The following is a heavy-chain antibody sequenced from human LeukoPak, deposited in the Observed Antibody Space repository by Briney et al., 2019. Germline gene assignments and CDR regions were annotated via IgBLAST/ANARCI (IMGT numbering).Heavy chain of an antibody. J-gene: IGHJ5*02. Sequence: GASVKVSCRASGYTFTDYYIHWVRQAPGQGLEWMGWINPDNGGTNYAQKFQGRVTMTRDTSIRTVYMDLSRLRSEDTAVFYCTREARVGNWFDPWGQGTQVTVSS. CDR2: INPDNGGT. CDR3: TREARVGNWFDP. V-gene: IGHV1-2*02. CDR1: GYTFTDYY. D-gene: IGHD2-2*01.